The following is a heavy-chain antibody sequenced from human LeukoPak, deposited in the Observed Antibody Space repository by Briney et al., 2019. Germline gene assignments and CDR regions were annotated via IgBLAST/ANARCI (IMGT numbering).Heavy chain of an antibody. CDR3: ARELRTFDS. D-gene: IGHD3-16*01. CDR2: ISSDGTST. V-gene: IGHV3-74*01. J-gene: IGHJ4*02. CDR1: GFTFSSYW. Sequence: PGGSLRLSCAASGFTFSSYWMHWVRQAPGKGLVWVSRISSDGTSTSHADSVKGRFTISRDNAENTLYLQMNSLRAEDTAVYYCARELRTFDSWGQGTLVTLSS.